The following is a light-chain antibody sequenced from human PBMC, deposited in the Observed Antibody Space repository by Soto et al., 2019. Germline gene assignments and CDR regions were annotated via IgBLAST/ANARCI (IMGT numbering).Light chain of an antibody. Sequence: VLTQPPSASGTPGQRVTISCSGSSSNIGSNSVNWYQQLPGTAPKLLIYSNNQRPSGVPDRFSGSKSGTSASLAISGLQSQDEADYYCAAWDDSLDGGVFGGGTQLTVL. CDR2: SNN. J-gene: IGLJ3*02. CDR1: SSNIGSNS. V-gene: IGLV1-44*01. CDR3: AAWDDSLDGGV.